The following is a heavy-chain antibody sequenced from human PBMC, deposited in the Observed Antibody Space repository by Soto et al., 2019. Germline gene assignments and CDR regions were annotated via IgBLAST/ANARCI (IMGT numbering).Heavy chain of an antibody. CDR2: IYYSGST. CDR1: GGSISSSSYY. Sequence: SETLSLTCTVSGGSISSSSYYWSWIRQPPGKGLEWIGYIYYSGSTNYNPSLKSRVTISVDTSKNQFSLKLSSVTAADTAVYYCARGFWGYYDSSGYPNWFDPWGQGTLVTVSS. D-gene: IGHD3-22*01. CDR3: ARGFWGYYDSSGYPNWFDP. V-gene: IGHV4-61*01. J-gene: IGHJ5*02.